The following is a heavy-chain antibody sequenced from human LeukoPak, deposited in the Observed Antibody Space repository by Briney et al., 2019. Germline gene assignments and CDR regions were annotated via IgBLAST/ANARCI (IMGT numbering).Heavy chain of an antibody. D-gene: IGHD6-19*01. V-gene: IGHV1-2*02. CDR2: IRPNSGGT. J-gene: IGHJ4*02. CDR3: ARADPMAVAGRIGYFEY. CDR1: GYTFTGYY. Sequence: ASVKVSCKASGYTFTGYYMHWVRQAPGQGLEWMGWIRPNSGGTNYTQKFQGRVTMTRDTSISTAYMELSSLRSDDTAVYYCARADPMAVAGRIGYFEYWGQGTLVTVSS.